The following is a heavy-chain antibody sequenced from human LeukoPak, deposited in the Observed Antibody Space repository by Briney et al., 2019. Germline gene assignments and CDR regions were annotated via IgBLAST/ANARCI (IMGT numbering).Heavy chain of an antibody. V-gene: IGHV3-66*04. CDR3: ARRPLAAAGTPGWFDP. Sequence: PGGSLRLSCAASGFTVSSNYMSWVRQAPGKGPEWVPAIYSGGSTYYADSVKGRFTISRDNSKNTLYLQMNSLRAEDTAVYYCARRPLAAAGTPGWFDPWGQGTLVTVSS. D-gene: IGHD6-13*01. CDR2: IYSGGST. J-gene: IGHJ5*02. CDR1: GFTVSSNY.